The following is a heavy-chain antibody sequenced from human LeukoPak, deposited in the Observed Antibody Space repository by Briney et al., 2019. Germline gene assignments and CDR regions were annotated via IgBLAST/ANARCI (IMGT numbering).Heavy chain of an antibody. V-gene: IGHV4-59*12. D-gene: IGHD3-3*01. CDR3: ARGDFWSGFYNY. CDR1: GDSISSYY. J-gene: IGHJ4*02. CDR2: IYYSGTT. Sequence: SETLSLTCAVSGDSISSYYWTWVRQPPGKGLEWIGYIYYSGTTNYNPSLKSRVTMSVDTSKNQFSVKLSSVTAADTAVYYCARGDFWSGFYNYWGQGTLVTVSS.